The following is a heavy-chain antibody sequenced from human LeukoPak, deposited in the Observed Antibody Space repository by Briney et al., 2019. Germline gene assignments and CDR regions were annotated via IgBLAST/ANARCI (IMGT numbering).Heavy chain of an antibody. CDR2: ISPGDSDA. D-gene: IGHD2-2*01. CDR1: GYTFTNYY. CDR3: ARRYCSSTSCNPYFFDY. J-gene: IGHJ4*02. Sequence: GESLQISCKGSGYTFTNYYIGWGRQTPGKGREWMGIISPGDSDARYSPSFQGQVTISADKSISTAYLRWSSLKASDTAMYYCARRYCSSTSCNPYFFDYWGQGTLVTVSS. V-gene: IGHV5-51*01.